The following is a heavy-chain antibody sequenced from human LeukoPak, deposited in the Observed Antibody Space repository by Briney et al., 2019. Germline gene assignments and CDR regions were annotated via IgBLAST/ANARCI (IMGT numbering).Heavy chain of an antibody. Sequence: ASVKVSCKASGDTVTSYDFNWVRQATGQRPEWMGCMSPNSGDTGYAQKFQDRVTMTRNTSISTAYMELSSLRSDDTAVYYCARGPPNWGYDYWGPGTLVTVSS. CDR1: GDTVTSYD. D-gene: IGHD7-27*01. CDR2: MSPNSGDT. V-gene: IGHV1-8*01. J-gene: IGHJ4*02. CDR3: ARGPPNWGYDY.